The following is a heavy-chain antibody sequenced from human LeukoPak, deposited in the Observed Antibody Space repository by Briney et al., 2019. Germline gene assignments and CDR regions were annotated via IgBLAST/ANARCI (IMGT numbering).Heavy chain of an antibody. CDR1: GFTFSSYA. J-gene: IGHJ5*02. CDR2: ISGGGAST. CDR3: AEESGGNYYDIPFDP. Sequence: GGSLRLSCAASGFTFSSYAMSWVRQAPGKGLEWVSGISGGGASTYYADSVKGRFTISRDNSKNTLYLQMNSLRAEDTAVYYCAEESGGNYYDIPFDPWGQGTLVTVSS. V-gene: IGHV3-23*01. D-gene: IGHD3-22*01.